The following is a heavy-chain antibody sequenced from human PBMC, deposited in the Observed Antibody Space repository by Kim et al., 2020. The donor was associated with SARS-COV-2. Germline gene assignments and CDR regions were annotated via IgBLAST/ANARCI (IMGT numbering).Heavy chain of an antibody. CDR2: IYYSGST. Sequence: SETLSLTCTVSGGSISSGGYYWSWIRQHPGKGLEWIGYIYYSGSTYYNPSLKSRVTISVDTSKNQFSLKLSSVTAADTAVYYCARDKGHRVFFDRIVVVPAGVWGPGAPGTVSS. CDR1: GGSISSGGYY. CDR3: ARDKGHRVFFDRIVVVPAGV. D-gene: IGHD2-2*01. V-gene: IGHV4-31*03. J-gene: IGHJ6*02.